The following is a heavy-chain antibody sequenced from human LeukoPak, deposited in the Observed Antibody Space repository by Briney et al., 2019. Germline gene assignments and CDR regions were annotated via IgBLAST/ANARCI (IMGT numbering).Heavy chain of an antibody. V-gene: IGHV4-38-2*02. J-gene: IGHJ4*02. D-gene: IGHD3-3*01. Sequence: SETLSLTCTVSGYSISSGYYWGWIRQPPGKGLEWIGSIYHSGSTYYNPSLKSRVTISVDTSKNQFSLKLSSVTAADTAVYYCARGKFGVVIGDFDYWGQGTLVTVSS. CDR3: ARGKFGVVIGDFDY. CDR2: IYHSGST. CDR1: GYSISSGYY.